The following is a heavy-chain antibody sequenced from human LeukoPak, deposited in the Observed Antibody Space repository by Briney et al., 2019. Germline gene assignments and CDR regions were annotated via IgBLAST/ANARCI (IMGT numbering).Heavy chain of an antibody. CDR2: INHSGST. V-gene: IGHV4-34*01. CDR3: ARDGCSSTSCYGVRYFDL. Sequence: PSETLSLTCAVYGGSFSGYYWSWIRQPPGKGLEWIGEINHSGSTNYNPSLKSRVTMSVDTSKNQFSLKLSSVTAADTAVYYCARDGCSSTSCYGVRYFDLWGRGTLVTVSS. J-gene: IGHJ2*01. D-gene: IGHD2-2*01. CDR1: GGSFSGYY.